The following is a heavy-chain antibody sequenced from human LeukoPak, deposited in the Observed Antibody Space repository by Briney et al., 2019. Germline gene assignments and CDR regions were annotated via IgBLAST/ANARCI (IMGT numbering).Heavy chain of an antibody. J-gene: IGHJ4*02. D-gene: IGHD2-15*01. V-gene: IGHV1-2*02. CDR1: GYTFTGYY. CDR3: ARDRSGYCSGGSCPASAEFDY. Sequence: GASVKVSCKASGYTFTGYYMHWVRQAPGQGLEWMGWINPNSGGTNYAQKFQGRVTMTRDTSISTAYMELSRLRSDDTAVYYCARDRSGYCSGGSCPASAEFDYWGQGTLVTVSS. CDR2: INPNSGGT.